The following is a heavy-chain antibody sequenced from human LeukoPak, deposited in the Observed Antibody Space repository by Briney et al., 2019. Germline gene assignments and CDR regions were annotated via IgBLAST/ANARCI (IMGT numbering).Heavy chain of an antibody. J-gene: IGHJ6*02. D-gene: IGHD3-16*01. V-gene: IGHV1-69*04. CDR2: IIPILGIA. CDR3: AREVQEGGYYYGMVV. Sequence: GASVKVSRKASGGTFSSYTISWVRQAPGQGLEWMGRIIPILGIANYAQKFQGRVTITADKSTSTAYMELSSLRSEDTAVYYCAREVQEGGYYYGMVVWGQGTTVTVSS. CDR1: GGTFSSYT.